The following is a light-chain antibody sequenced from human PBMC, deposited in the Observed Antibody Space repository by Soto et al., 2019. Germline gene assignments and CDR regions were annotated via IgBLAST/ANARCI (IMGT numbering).Light chain of an antibody. CDR2: GAS. CDR3: QQYSNWPPH. Sequence: EIVMTQSPATLSVSPGERATLSCRASQYISNNLAWYQQKPGQAPRLLVYGASTRATGIPARFSGSGSGTEFTLTISGLQSEDFAVYYCQQYSNWPPHFGPGTTVVIK. CDR1: QYISNN. V-gene: IGKV3-15*01. J-gene: IGKJ3*01.